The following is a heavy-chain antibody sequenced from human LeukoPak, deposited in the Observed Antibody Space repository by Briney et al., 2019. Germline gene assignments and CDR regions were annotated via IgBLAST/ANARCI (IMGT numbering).Heavy chain of an antibody. V-gene: IGHV3-11*04. CDR1: GFTFSDYY. CDR3: ARDFWSGSPD. J-gene: IGHJ4*02. Sequence: PGGSLGLSCAASGFTFSDYYMSWIRQAPGKGVEWVSYISSSGSTIYYADSVKGRFTISRDNAKNSLYLQMNSLRVEDTAVYYCARDFWSGSPDWGQGTLVTVSS. D-gene: IGHD3-3*01. CDR2: ISSSGSTI.